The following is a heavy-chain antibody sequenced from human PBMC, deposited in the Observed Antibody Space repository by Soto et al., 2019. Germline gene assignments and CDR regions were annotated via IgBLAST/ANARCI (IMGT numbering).Heavy chain of an antibody. CDR3: TRDASRDSSARGWFDP. CDR1: GFTFRSFT. J-gene: IGHJ5*02. D-gene: IGHD6-13*01. CDR2: ISGNSAYI. V-gene: IGHV3-21*01. Sequence: GGSLRLSCAASGFTFRSFTMNWVRQAPGKGLEWVSTISGNSAYIYYTDALRGRFTISRDNAKNSLHLQMNSLRAEDTAVYYCTRDASRDSSARGWFDPWGPGTLVTVSS.